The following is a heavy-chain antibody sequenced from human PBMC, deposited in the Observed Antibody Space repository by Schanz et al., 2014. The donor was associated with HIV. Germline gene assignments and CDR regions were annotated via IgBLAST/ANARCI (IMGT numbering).Heavy chain of an antibody. Sequence: QVQLAESGGGVVQPGRSLRLSCVASGFTFNNYGMHWVRQAPGKGLEWVAVISYDGSNKKYADSVKGRFTISRDNSKNTLYLQMKSLRPEDTAVYYCAKDRNHYDSRYRGKGNYYYYYGMDVWGQGTTVTVSS. CDR3: AKDRNHYDSRYRGKGNYYYYYGMDV. D-gene: IGHD3-22*01. V-gene: IGHV3-30*18. CDR2: ISYDGSNK. J-gene: IGHJ6*02. CDR1: GFTFNNYG.